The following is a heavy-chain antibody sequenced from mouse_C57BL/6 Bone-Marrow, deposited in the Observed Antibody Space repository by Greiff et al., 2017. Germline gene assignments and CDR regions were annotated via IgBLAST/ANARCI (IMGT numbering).Heavy chain of an antibody. CDR1: EYTFPSHD. CDR2: INRDGGST. D-gene: IGHD2-5*01. CDR3: ARPTIVTTAWFAY. V-gene: IGHV5-2*01. Sequence: DVMLVEPGGGLVQPGESLKLSCESTEYTFPSHDMSWVRKTPGQRLELVAAINRDGGSTYYPDTMERRFIISRDNTKKALYLQMSSLRSEDTALYYGARPTIVTTAWFAYWGQGTLVTVSA. J-gene: IGHJ3*01.